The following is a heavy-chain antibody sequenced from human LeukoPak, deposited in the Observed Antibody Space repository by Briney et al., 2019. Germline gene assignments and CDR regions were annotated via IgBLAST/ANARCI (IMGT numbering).Heavy chain of an antibody. CDR3: ARDLAVAGTMVEFDY. D-gene: IGHD6-19*01. J-gene: IGHJ4*02. CDR1: GYTFTGYY. Sequence: ASVKVSCKASGYTFTGYYMHRVRQAPGQGLEWMGWINPNSGGTNYAQKFQGRVTMTRDTSISTAYMELSRLRSDDTAVYYCARDLAVAGTMVEFDYWGQGTLVTVSS. V-gene: IGHV1-2*02. CDR2: INPNSGGT.